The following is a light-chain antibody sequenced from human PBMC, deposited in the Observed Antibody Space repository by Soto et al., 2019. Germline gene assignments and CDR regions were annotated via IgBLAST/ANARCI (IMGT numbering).Light chain of an antibody. V-gene: IGKV3-11*01. J-gene: IGKJ5*01. CDR2: GSA. CDR1: PIFISY. Sequence: IGLPPSRANLSLSPGASDTLSFRASPIFISYLPCYQQRPGQAPRLIXDGSAVRATGSPPRLSGSGSGTDFPLTISSLEPEYFAVYYFQQRGNWPSTFGQGTRLEIK. CDR3: QQRGNWPST.